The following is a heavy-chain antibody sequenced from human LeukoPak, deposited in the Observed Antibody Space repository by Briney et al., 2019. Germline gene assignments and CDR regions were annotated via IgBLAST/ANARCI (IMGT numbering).Heavy chain of an antibody. V-gene: IGHV4-4*02. CDR2: IYHSGST. J-gene: IGHJ4*02. CDR3: ARNLYNWNDAGGEY. D-gene: IGHD1-20*01. Sequence: SETLSLTCAVSGGSISSSNWWSWVRQPPGKGLEWIGEIYHSGSTNYNPSLKSRVTISVDKSKNQFSLKLSSVTAADTAVYYCARNLYNWNDAGGEYWGQGTLVTVSS. CDR1: GGSISSSNW.